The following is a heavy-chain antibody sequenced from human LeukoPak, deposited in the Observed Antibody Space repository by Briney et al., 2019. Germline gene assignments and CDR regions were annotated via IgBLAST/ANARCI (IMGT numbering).Heavy chain of an antibody. Sequence: SETLSLTCAVYGGSFSGYYWSWIRQPPGKGLEWIGEINHSGSTNYNPSLKSRVTISVDTSKNQFSLKLSSVTAADTAVYYCARQPNDYGDFYFGSWGQGTLVTVSS. J-gene: IGHJ4*02. V-gene: IGHV4-34*01. D-gene: IGHD4-17*01. CDR1: GGSFSGYY. CDR2: INHSGST. CDR3: ARQPNDYGDFYFGS.